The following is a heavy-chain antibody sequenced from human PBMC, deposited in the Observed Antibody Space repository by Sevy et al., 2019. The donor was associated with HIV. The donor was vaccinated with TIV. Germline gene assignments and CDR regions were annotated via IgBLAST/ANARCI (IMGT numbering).Heavy chain of an antibody. D-gene: IGHD1-26*01. Sequence: GGSLRLSCAASGFTFSNAWMSWVRQAPGKGLEWVGRIKSKTEGATRDFAAPVKVRLLMSRDDSRIKVYLQMNSLKTEDTAVYYCTAGVGASDFDYWGQGTLVTVSS. CDR2: IKSKTEGATR. V-gene: IGHV3-15*01. J-gene: IGHJ4*02. CDR3: TAGVGASDFDY. CDR1: GFTFSNAW.